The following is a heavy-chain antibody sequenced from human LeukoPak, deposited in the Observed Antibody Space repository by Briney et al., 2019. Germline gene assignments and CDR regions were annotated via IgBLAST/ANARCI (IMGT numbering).Heavy chain of an antibody. CDR1: GFTFSSYG. Sequence: GGSLRLSCAASGFTFSSYGMHWVRQAPGKGLEWVAVISYDGSNKYYADSVKGRFTISRDNSKNTLYLQMNSLRAEDTAVYYCANAPSGVGANYYYYYGMDVWGQGTTVTVSS. CDR3: ANAPSGVGANYYYYYGMDV. CDR2: ISYDGSNK. V-gene: IGHV3-30*18. J-gene: IGHJ6*02. D-gene: IGHD1-26*01.